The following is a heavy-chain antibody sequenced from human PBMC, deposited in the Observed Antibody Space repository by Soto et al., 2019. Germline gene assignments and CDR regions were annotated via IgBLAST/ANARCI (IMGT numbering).Heavy chain of an antibody. CDR1: GGSISSGGNY. CDR2: IYYSGST. D-gene: IGHD6-19*01. Sequence: TSETLSLTCTVSGGSISSGGNYWSWIRQHPGKGLEWIGYIYYSGSTYYNPSLKSRVTISVDTSKNQFSLKLSSVTAANTAVYYCARVSSGWLLDYRGQGTLVTVSS. CDR3: ARVSSGWLLDY. V-gene: IGHV4-31*03. J-gene: IGHJ4*02.